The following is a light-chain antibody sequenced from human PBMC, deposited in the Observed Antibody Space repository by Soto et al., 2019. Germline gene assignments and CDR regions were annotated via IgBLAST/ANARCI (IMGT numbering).Light chain of an antibody. V-gene: IGLV2-14*01. J-gene: IGLJ2*01. CDR2: DVS. Sequence: QLVLTQPASVSGSPGQSITISCTGTSSDVGGYSFVSWYQQHPGKAPKLMIYDVSNRPSGVSNRFSGSKSGNTASLTISGLQAEDEADYYCSSYTSSSTLVVFGGGTQLTVL. CDR3: SSYTSSSTLVV. CDR1: SSDVGGYSF.